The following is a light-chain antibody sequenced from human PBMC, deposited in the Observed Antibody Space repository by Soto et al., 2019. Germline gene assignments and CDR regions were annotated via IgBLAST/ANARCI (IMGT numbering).Light chain of an antibody. CDR1: QSVTSTY. CDR2: GAS. V-gene: IGKV3-20*01. Sequence: EIVLTQSPGTLSLSPGERATLSCRASQSVTSTYLAWYQQQPGEAPRLLNYGASNRCTGLPDRFTGSGSGTDFPLTISRLEPEDFAVYYCQQYGGTPRTFGGGTKVEIK. J-gene: IGKJ4*01. CDR3: QQYGGTPRT.